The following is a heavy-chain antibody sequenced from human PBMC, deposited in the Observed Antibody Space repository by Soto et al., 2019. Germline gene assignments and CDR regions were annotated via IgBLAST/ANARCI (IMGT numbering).Heavy chain of an antibody. CDR1: GDIVSSNSAA. J-gene: IGHJ4*02. CDR2: TYYRSKWYN. Sequence: PSQTLSLTCVISGDIVSSNSAAWNWIRQSPSRGLEWLGRTYYRSKWYNDYAVSVKSRISINPDTSRNQFSLQLNSVTPEDTAVYFCARDRYANTYFDYWGQGTLVTVSS. CDR3: ARDRYANTYFDY. D-gene: IGHD1-1*01. V-gene: IGHV6-1*01.